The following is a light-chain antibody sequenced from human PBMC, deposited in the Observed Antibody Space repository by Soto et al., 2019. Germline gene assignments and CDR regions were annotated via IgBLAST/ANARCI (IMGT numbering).Light chain of an antibody. J-gene: IGKJ4*01. CDR3: QQYYSYPQTLT. V-gene: IGKV1-8*01. CDR1: QGISSY. CDR2: AAS. Sequence: AIRMTQSPSSLSASTGDRVTITCRASQGISSYLAWYQQKPGKAPKRLIYAASTLQSGVPSRFSGSGSGTYFTLTISALQTENIATYYCQQYYSYPQTLTFGGGTKVEIK.